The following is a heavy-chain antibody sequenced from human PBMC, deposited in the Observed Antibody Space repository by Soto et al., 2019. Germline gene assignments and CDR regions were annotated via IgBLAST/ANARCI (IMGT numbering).Heavy chain of an antibody. CDR3: ASDCYDSSGYSDY. CDR2: ISAYNGNT. Sequence: ASVKVSCKASGYTFTSYGISWVRQAPGQGLEWMGWISAYNGNTNYAQKLQGRVTMTTDTSTSTAHMELRSLRSDDTAVYYCASDCYDSSGYSDYWGQGTLVTVSS. CDR1: GYTFTSYG. V-gene: IGHV1-18*04. D-gene: IGHD3-22*01. J-gene: IGHJ4*02.